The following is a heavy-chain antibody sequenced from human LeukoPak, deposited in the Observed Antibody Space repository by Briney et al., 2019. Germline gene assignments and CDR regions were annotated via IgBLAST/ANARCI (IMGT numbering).Heavy chain of an antibody. CDR2: ISWNSGSI. D-gene: IGHD1-26*01. J-gene: IGHJ6*02. CDR3: AKCVGATLYYGVDV. Sequence: GRSLRLSCAASGFTFDDYAMHWVRQAPGKGLEWVSGISWNSGSIGYADSVKGRFTISRDNAKNSLYLQMNSLRAEDTALYYCAKCVGATLYYGVDVWGQGTTVTISS. V-gene: IGHV3-9*01. CDR1: GFTFDDYA.